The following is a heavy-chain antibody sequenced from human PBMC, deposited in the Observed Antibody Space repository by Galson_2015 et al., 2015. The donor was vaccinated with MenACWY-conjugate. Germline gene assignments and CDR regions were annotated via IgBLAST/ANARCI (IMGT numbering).Heavy chain of an antibody. CDR3: ARHRAAGGGYYYGMDV. CDR1: GYRFSNYW. CDR2: INPGDSDT. Sequence: QSGAKVKKAGESLEISCKTSGYRFSNYWIAWVRQMPGKGLEWMGIINPGDSDTRYSPALHGQVNISVDKSISPAYQQWSSLNASDTAMYYCARHRAAGGGYYYGMDVWGQGTTVTVSS. J-gene: IGHJ6*02. V-gene: IGHV5-51*01. D-gene: IGHD6-13*01.